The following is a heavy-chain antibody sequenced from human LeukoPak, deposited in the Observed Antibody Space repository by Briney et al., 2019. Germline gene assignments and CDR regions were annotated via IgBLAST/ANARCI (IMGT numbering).Heavy chain of an antibody. CDR2: IYYSGST. J-gene: IGHJ5*02. D-gene: IGHD2-2*01. CDR1: GGSISSSSYY. CDR3: ARHGRSYHLLLFGGFDP. V-gene: IGHV4-39*01. Sequence: SETLSLTCTVSGGSISSSSYYWGWIRQPPGKGLEWIGSIYYSGSTYYNPSLKSRVTISVDTSKNQFSLKLSSVTAADTAVYYCARHGRSYHLLLFGGFDPWGQGTLVTVSS.